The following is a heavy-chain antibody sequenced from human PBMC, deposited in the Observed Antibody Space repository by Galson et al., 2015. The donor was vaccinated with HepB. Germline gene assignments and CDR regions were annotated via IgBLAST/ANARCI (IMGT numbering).Heavy chain of an antibody. Sequence: SLRLSCAASGFSFDDCGMHWVRQGPGKGLEWVSYISWDSSSIGYADSVRGRFSISRDNAKKSLQLQMNSLRVEDTALYYCARSLVGDNFLDHWGQGTLVTVSA. CDR2: ISWDSSSI. J-gene: IGHJ4*02. CDR3: ARSLVGDNFLDH. V-gene: IGHV3-9*01. D-gene: IGHD1-1*01. CDR1: GFSFDDCG.